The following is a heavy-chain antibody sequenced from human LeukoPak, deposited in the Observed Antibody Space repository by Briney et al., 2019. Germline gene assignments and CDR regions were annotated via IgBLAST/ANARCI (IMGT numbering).Heavy chain of an antibody. CDR3: ARGPVPAASNWCDP. CDR2: MNNSGST. Sequence: SESLSLTCALYGGSFSSYYWSWVRQPPGKGLEWLGEMNNSGSTNYNPSLKSRVTISVDTSKNQFSLKLSSLMSIDIAVYWAARGPVPAASNWCDPWGDRTQVTVSP. CDR1: GGSFSSYY. D-gene: IGHD2-2*01. V-gene: IGHV4-34*01. J-gene: IGHJ5*02.